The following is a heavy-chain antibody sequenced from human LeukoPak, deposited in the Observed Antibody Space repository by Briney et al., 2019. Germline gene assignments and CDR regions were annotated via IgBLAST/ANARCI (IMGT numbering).Heavy chain of an antibody. CDR3: ARHPRFDSSSWYPWFDP. CDR1: GYTFTGYY. D-gene: IGHD6-13*01. CDR2: MNPNSGNT. V-gene: IGHV1-8*02. J-gene: IGHJ5*02. Sequence: ASVKVSCKASGYTFTGYYIHWVRQATGQGLEWMGWMNPNSGNTGYAQKFQGRVTMTRNTSISTAYMELSSLRSEDTAVYYCARHPRFDSSSWYPWFDPWGQGTLVTVSS.